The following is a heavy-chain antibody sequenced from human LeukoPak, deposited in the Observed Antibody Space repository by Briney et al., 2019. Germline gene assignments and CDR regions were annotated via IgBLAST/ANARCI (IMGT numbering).Heavy chain of an antibody. V-gene: IGHV3-48*03. Sequence: PGGSLRLSCAASGFTFSSYEMNWVRQAPGKGLEGVSYISSSGSTIYYADSVKGRFTISRDNAKNSLYLQMNSLRAEDTAVYYCARDLLYGDFYFHYWGQGTLVTVSS. CDR3: ARDLLYGDFYFHY. CDR2: ISSSGSTI. CDR1: GFTFSSYE. D-gene: IGHD4-17*01. J-gene: IGHJ4*02.